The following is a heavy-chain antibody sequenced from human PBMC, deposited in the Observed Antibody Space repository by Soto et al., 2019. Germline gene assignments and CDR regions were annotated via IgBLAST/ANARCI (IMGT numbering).Heavy chain of an antibody. J-gene: IGHJ3*02. Sequence: GFTFSNAWMNWVRQVPGKGLEWVGRIRSKTAGGTTEYAAPVKGRFTISRDDSKDTLYLEMNSLKTEDTAVYYCATDSVVGVILNAFDIWGQGTMVTVSS. CDR1: GFTFSNAW. CDR2: IRSKTAGGTT. D-gene: IGHD3-10*01. V-gene: IGHV3-15*07. CDR3: ATDSVVGVILNAFDI.